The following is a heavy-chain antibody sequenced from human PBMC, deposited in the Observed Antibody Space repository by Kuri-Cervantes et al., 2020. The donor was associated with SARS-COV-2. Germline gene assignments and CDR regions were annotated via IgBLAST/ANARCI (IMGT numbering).Heavy chain of an antibody. Sequence: ASVKVSCKPADDTFSSYGFSWARRAPGQGLEWMGWISPYNHNTKYAEKLQGRVTMTTDTSTSTAYMELRGLRSDDTAVYYCARVRGSKYYYGSRYYYYYMDVWGQGTAVTVSS. CDR1: DDTFSSYG. D-gene: IGHD3-10*01. V-gene: IGHV1-18*01. J-gene: IGHJ6*03. CDR3: ARVRGSKYYYGSRYYYYYMDV. CDR2: ISPYNHNT.